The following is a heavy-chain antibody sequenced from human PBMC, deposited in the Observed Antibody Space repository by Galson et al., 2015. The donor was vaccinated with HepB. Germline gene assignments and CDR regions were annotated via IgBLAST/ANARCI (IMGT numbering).Heavy chain of an antibody. CDR2: ISYDGSNK. D-gene: IGHD5-24*01. CDR3: AKDPEWQQLRGYFQH. J-gene: IGHJ1*01. V-gene: IGHV3-30*18. Sequence: VRQAPGKGLEWVAVISYDGSNKYYEDSVKGRFTISRDNSKNTLYLQMNSLRAEDTAVYYCAKDPEWQQLRGYFQHWGQGTLVTVSS.